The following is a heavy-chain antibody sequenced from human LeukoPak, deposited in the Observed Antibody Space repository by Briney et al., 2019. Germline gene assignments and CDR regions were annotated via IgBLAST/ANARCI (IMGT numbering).Heavy chain of an antibody. CDR2: IYYTGST. CDR3: ARFQSSSSWDYYYGLDV. Sequence: SETLSLTCTVSAGSITNYYWSWIRQPPGKGLEWIGYIYYTGSTNYNPSLKSRVSISVDTSKNQFSLKLSSVTAADTAVYYCARFQSSSSWDYYYGLDVWGQGTTVTVSS. CDR1: AGSITNYY. D-gene: IGHD2-2*01. J-gene: IGHJ6*02. V-gene: IGHV4-59*08.